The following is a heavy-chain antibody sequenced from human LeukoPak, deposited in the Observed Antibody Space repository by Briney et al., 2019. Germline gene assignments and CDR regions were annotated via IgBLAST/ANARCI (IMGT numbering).Heavy chain of an antibody. D-gene: IGHD3-10*01. CDR1: GFTFSSYD. CDR2: IGTAGDT. Sequence: GGSLRLSCAASGFTFSSYDMHWVRQATGKGLEWVLAIGTAGDTYYPGSMKGRFTISRENAKNSLYLQMNSLRAGDTAVYYCARGSYYGSGSYYNLPFDYWGQGTLVTVSS. J-gene: IGHJ4*02. CDR3: ARGSYYGSGSYYNLPFDY. V-gene: IGHV3-13*01.